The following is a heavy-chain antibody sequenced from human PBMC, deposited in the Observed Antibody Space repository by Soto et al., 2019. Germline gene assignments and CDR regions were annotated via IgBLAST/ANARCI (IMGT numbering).Heavy chain of an antibody. CDR3: AKDSYHGSGSYITPYDFDS. CDR2: ISGSGQRA. V-gene: IGHV3-23*01. D-gene: IGHD3-10*01. Sequence: EVQLLESGGGLVQPGGSLRLSCAASGFTFNNYAMGWVRQAPGKGLEWVSVISGSGQRASYADSVKGRFTVSKDNSKKTVDLHMKSLRAEDTAVYYCAKDSYHGSGSYITPYDFDSWGQGTLITVSS. J-gene: IGHJ4*02. CDR1: GFTFNNYA.